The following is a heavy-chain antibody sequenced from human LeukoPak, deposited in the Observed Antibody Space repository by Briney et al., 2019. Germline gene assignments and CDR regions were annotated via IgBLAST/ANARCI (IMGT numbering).Heavy chain of an antibody. Sequence: GGSLRLSCAASGFTFSSYSMNWVRQAPGKGLEWVSYISSSSGTIYYADSVKGRFTISRDNAKNSLYLQMNSLRAEDTAVYYCARPKYSSSWYLPDYYYYGMDVWGQGTTVTVSS. CDR2: ISSSSGTI. V-gene: IGHV3-48*01. D-gene: IGHD6-13*01. CDR1: GFTFSSYS. J-gene: IGHJ6*02. CDR3: ARPKYSSSWYLPDYYYYGMDV.